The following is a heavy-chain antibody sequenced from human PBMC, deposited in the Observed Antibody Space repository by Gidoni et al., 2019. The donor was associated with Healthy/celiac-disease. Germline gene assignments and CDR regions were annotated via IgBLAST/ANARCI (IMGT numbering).Heavy chain of an antibody. D-gene: IGHD3-22*01. CDR1: GYSFTSYW. CDR2: IYPGDSDT. V-gene: IGHV5-51*01. J-gene: IGHJ4*02. Sequence: EVQLVQSGAEVNTPGESLKTPCKGSGYSFTSYWIGWVRQMPGKGLEWMGIIYPGDSDTRYSPSFQGQVTISADKSISTAYLQWSSLKASDTAMYYCARHWYDSSGFRDYWGQGTLVTVSS. CDR3: ARHWYDSSGFRDY.